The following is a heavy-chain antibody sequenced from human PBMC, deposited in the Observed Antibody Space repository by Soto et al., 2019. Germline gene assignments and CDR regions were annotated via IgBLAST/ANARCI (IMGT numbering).Heavy chain of an antibody. CDR2: ISDSSSYI. V-gene: IGHV3-21*01. CDR3: ARYDSSGYYWPYYYYGMDV. Sequence: RGSLRLSCAASGFTFSTYSMNWVRQAPGKGLEWVSSISDSSSYIYYADSVKGRFTISRDNAKNSLYLQMNSLRAEDTAVYYCARYDSSGYYWPYYYYGMDVWGQGT. D-gene: IGHD3-22*01. J-gene: IGHJ6*02. CDR1: GFTFSTYS.